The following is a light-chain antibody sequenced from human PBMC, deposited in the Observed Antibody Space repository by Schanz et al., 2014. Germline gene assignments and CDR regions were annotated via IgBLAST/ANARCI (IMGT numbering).Light chain of an antibody. CDR1: QSVRSN. CDR3: QQHGSSLWT. J-gene: IGKJ1*01. Sequence: EIVMTQSPATLSVSPGERATLSCRASQSVRSNLAWYQHKPGQAPRLLIYASSSRATGIPDRFSGSGSGTDFTLTITRLEPEDLAVYYCQQHGSSLWTFGQGTKVEIK. CDR2: ASS. V-gene: IGKV3-20*01.